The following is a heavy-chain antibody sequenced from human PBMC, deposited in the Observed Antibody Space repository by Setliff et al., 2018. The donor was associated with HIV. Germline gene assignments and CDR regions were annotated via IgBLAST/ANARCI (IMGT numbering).Heavy chain of an antibody. Sequence: SETLSLTCTVSGGSINSYYWTWIRQPAGAGLEWIGRVYSNGKTNYNPSLKSRVTMSIDTSKNQFSLRLTSVTAADTALYYCAREKGFGGATGWFDPWGQGTLVT. D-gene: IGHD2-15*01. CDR3: AREKGFGGATGWFDP. V-gene: IGHV4-4*07. CDR1: GGSINSYY. J-gene: IGHJ5*02. CDR2: VYSNGKT.